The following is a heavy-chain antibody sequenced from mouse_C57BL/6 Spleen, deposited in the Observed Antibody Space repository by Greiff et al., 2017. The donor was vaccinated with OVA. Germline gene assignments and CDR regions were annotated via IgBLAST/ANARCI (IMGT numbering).Heavy chain of an antibody. CDR3: TGLSYHMGV. D-gene: IGHD1-1*02. J-gene: IGHJ2*01. Sequence: VQLVESGGGLVQPGGSMKLSCVASGFTFSNYWMNWVRQSPEKGLEWVAQIRLKSDNYATNYAESVKGRFTISRDDSKRSVYLQMNNLRAEDTGIYYCTGLSYHMGVWGQGTTLTVSS. CDR1: GFTFSNYW. V-gene: IGHV6-3*01. CDR2: IRLKSDNYAT.